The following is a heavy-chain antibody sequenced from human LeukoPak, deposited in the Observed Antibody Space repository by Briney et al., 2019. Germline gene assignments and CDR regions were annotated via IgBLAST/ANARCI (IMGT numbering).Heavy chain of an antibody. CDR2: IKQDGSEK. V-gene: IGHV3-7*01. CDR3: ARDGTRWLVNFDY. CDR1: EFTFSSYW. Sequence: GGSLRLSCAASEFTFSSYWMSWVRQAPGKGLEWVANIKQDGSEKYYVDSVKGRFTISRDNAKNSLYLQMNSLRAEDTAVYYCARDGTRWLVNFDYWGQGTLVTVSS. J-gene: IGHJ4*02. D-gene: IGHD6-19*01.